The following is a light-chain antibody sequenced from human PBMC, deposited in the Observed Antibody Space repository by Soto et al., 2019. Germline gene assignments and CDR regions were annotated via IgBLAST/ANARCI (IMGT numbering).Light chain of an antibody. J-gene: IGKJ1*01. CDR3: QQTYRTPRT. V-gene: IGKV1-39*01. Sequence: DIHMTQTPSSLSASVVDRVTITCRASPSIATYLNWYQQNSGNAPNLLIYVASTLQSGVPSRFSGSGSGTDFTLTISSLQPEDFATYYCQQTYRTPRTFGQGSK. CDR1: PSIATY. CDR2: VAS.